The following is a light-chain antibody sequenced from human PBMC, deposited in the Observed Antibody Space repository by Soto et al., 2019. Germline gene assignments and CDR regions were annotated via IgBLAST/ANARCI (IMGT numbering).Light chain of an antibody. Sequence: DIQMTQSPSSLSASVGDRVTITCRARQSISSYLNWYQQKPGKAPKLLIYAASSLQSGVPSRFSGSGSGTDFTLTISRLQPEDFATYYCQQSYSTPPFTFGPGTKVDIK. J-gene: IGKJ3*01. CDR2: AAS. CDR1: QSISSY. CDR3: QQSYSTPPFT. V-gene: IGKV1-39*01.